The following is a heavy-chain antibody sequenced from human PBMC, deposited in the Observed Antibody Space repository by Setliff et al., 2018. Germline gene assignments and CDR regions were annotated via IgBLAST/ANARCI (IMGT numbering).Heavy chain of an antibody. D-gene: IGHD6-13*01. CDR3: AREFTVDSREAGYFNY. V-gene: IGHV4-39*02. CDR2: VYYIGTT. Sequence: SETLSLTCSASGGSISSGSHYWAWIRQPPGKRLEWIGSVYYIGTTHYNPSLKSRVTISVDPSKNQFSLKMSSVTAADTAVYYCAREFTVDSREAGYFNYWGHGTLGTVS. CDR1: GGSISSGSHY. J-gene: IGHJ4*01.